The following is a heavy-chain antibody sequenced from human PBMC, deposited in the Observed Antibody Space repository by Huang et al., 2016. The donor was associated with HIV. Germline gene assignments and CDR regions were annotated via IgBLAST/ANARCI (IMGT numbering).Heavy chain of an antibody. CDR3: AKGSMANAFDI. CDR2: IRYDGSNK. Sequence: QVQLVESGGGVVQPGGSLRLSCAACGFTFSSYGMHWVRQAPGKGLEWVEMIRYDGSNKYYAESVRGRFTISRDNSKNTLYLQMNSLRAEDTAVYYCAKGSMANAFDIWGQGTMVTVSS. CDR1: GFTFSSYG. D-gene: IGHD3-10*01. V-gene: IGHV3-30*02. J-gene: IGHJ3*02.